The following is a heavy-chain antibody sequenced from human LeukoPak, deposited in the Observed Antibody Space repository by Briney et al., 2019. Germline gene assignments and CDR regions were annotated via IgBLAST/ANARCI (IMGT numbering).Heavy chain of an antibody. Sequence: ASVKVSCKASGCTFSSYAISWVRQAPGQGLEWMGRIIPILGIANYAQKFQGRVTITGDKSMSTAYMELSSLRSEDTAVYYCARDGAYSYGYAYFEYWGQGTLVTVSS. CDR2: IIPILGIA. V-gene: IGHV1-69*04. CDR1: GCTFSSYA. J-gene: IGHJ4*02. CDR3: ARDGAYSYGYAYFEY. D-gene: IGHD5-18*01.